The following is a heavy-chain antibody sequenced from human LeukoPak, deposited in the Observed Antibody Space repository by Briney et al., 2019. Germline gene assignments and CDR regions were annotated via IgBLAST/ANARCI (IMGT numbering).Heavy chain of an antibody. Sequence: ASVKVSCKVSGYTLTELSMHWVRQATGQGLEWMGWMNPNSGNTGYAQKFQGRVTMTRNTSISTAYMELSSLRSEDTAVYYCARGRSVEEWLVLGGFDPWGQGTLVTVSS. CDR1: GYTLTELS. D-gene: IGHD6-19*01. J-gene: IGHJ5*02. CDR3: ARGRSVEEWLVLGGFDP. CDR2: MNPNSGNT. V-gene: IGHV1-8*01.